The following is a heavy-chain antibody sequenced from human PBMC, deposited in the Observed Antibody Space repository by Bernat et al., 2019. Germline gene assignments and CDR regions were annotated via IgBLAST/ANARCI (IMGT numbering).Heavy chain of an antibody. CDR2: INAGNGNT. Sequence: QVQLVQSGAEVKKPGSSVKVSCKASGGTFSSYAISWVRQAPGQGLEWMGWINAGNGNTKYSQKFQGRVTMTTDTSTSTAYMELRSLRSDDTAVYYCARGNGPRDYWGQGTLVTVSS. CDR1: GGTFSSYA. J-gene: IGHJ4*02. CDR3: ARGNGPRDY. D-gene: IGHD4-11*01. V-gene: IGHV1-18*01.